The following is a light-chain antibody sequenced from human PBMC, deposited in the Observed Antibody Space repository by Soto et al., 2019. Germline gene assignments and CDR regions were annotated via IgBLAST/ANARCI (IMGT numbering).Light chain of an antibody. J-gene: IGKJ1*01. CDR2: GAS. CDR1: QSVSSSS. Sequence: EIVLTQSPGTLSLSPGERATLSCRASQSVSSSSLAWYQQNPGQAPRLLIYGASSRATGIPDRFSGSGAGTDFTLTISRLEPEEVAVYYCQQYRTFGQGTKVDI. CDR3: QQYRT. V-gene: IGKV3-20*01.